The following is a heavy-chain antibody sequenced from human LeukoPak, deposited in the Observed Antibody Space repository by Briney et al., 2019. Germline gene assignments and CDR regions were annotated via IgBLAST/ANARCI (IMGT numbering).Heavy chain of an antibody. D-gene: IGHD3-3*01. CDR3: AKSKGDLLEWFPTVYYFDY. CDR2: ISGSGGST. V-gene: IGHV3-23*01. CDR1: GFTFSSYA. J-gene: IGHJ4*02. Sequence: PGGSLRLSCAASGFTFSSYAMSWVRQAPGKGLEWVSAISGSGGSTYYADSVKGRFTISRDNSKNTLYLQMNSLRAEDTAVYYCAKSKGDLLEWFPTVYYFDYWGQGTLVTVSS.